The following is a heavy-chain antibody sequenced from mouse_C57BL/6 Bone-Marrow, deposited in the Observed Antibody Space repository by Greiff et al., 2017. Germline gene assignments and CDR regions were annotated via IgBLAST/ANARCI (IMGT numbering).Heavy chain of an antibody. J-gene: IGHJ3*01. CDR2: IDPSDSYT. CDR1: GYTFTSYW. CDR3: AGDGDYPAWFAY. D-gene: IGHD2-13*01. V-gene: IGHV1-50*01. Sequence: QVQLQQPGAELVKPGASVKLSCKASGYTFTSYWMQWVKQRPGQGLEWIGEIDPSDSYTNYNQKFKGKATLTVDTSSSTAYMQLSSLTSEDSAVYDWAGDGDYPAWFAYWGQGTLVTVSA.